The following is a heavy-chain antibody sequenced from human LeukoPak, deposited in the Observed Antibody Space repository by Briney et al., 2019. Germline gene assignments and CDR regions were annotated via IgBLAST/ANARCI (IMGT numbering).Heavy chain of an antibody. CDR2: IYYSGST. D-gene: IGHD2-2*01. Sequence: SETLSLTCTVSGGSISSHYWSWIRQPPGKGLEWIGYIYYSGSTNYNPSLKSRVTISVDTSKNQFSLKLSSVTAADTAVYYCARDPLVVVPAAYRGASYYYYGMDVWGQGTTVTVSS. CDR3: ARDPLVVVPAAYRGASYYYYGMDV. V-gene: IGHV4-59*11. J-gene: IGHJ6*02. CDR1: GGSISSHY.